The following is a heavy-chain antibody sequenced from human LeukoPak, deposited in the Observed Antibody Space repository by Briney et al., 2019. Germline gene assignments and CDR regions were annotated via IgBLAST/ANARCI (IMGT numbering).Heavy chain of an antibody. Sequence: GGSLRLSCAASGFTFSSYSMNWVRQAPGKGLEWVSYISSSSSTIYYADSVKGRFTISRDNAKNSLYLQMNSLRAEDTAVYYCARAYFWSGYYYMDVWGKGTTVTVSS. J-gene: IGHJ6*03. CDR3: ARAYFWSGYYYMDV. CDR1: GFTFSSYS. V-gene: IGHV3-48*01. CDR2: ISSSSSTI. D-gene: IGHD3-3*01.